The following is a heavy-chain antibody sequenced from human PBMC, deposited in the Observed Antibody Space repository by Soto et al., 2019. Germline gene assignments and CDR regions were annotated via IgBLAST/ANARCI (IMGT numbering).Heavy chain of an antibody. V-gene: IGHV1-18*04. CDR3: ARSAMAGDYYYYGMGV. D-gene: IGHD6-19*01. Sequence: GASVKVSCKASGYTFSSYGITWVRQAPGQGLEWMGWISVYSGKTSYAQKLQDRVTMSTDTSTSTAYMELRSLISDDTAFYYCARSAMAGDYYYYGMGVWGRGTTVTVS. J-gene: IGHJ6*02. CDR1: GYTFSSYG. CDR2: ISVYSGKT.